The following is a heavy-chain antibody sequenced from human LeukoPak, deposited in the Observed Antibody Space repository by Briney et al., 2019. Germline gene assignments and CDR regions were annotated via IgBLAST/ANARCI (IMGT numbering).Heavy chain of an antibody. CDR1: GGSIRSTTYY. V-gene: IGHV4-39*07. CDR2: IYYSGNT. CDR3: ARGYYYDSSSDDY. J-gene: IGHJ4*02. D-gene: IGHD3-22*01. Sequence: SETLSLTCTVSGGSIRSTTYYWGWIRQPPGKGLEWIGSIYYSGNTYYSPSLMSRVTISVDTSKNQFSLKLSSVTAADTAVYYCARGYYYDSSSDDYWGQGTLVTVSS.